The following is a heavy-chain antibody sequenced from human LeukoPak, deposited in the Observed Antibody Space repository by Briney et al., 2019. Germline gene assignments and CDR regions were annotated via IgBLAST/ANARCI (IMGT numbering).Heavy chain of an antibody. CDR2: INHSGST. CDR3: ARTPRWGRYFDY. V-gene: IGHV4-34*01. D-gene: IGHD3-16*01. J-gene: IGHJ4*02. CDR1: GGSFSVYY. Sequence: TSETLSLTCAVYGGSFSVYYWSWIRQPPGKGLEWSGEINHSGSTNYNPSLKSRVTISVDTSKNQFSLKLSSVTAADTAVYYCARTPRWGRYFDYWGQGTLVTVSS.